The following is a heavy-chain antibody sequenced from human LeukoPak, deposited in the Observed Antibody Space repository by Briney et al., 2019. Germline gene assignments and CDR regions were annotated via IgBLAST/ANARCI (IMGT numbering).Heavy chain of an antibody. CDR3: ARDCDTYGYGGYFDY. CDR2: IYYSGST. Sequence: SETLSLTCTVSGGPISSYYWSWIRQPPGKGLEWIGYIYYSGSTNYNPSLKSRVTISVDTSKNQFPLKLSSVTAADTAVYYCARDCDTYGYGGYFDYWGQGTLVTVSS. CDR1: GGPISSYY. V-gene: IGHV4-59*01. D-gene: IGHD5-18*01. J-gene: IGHJ4*02.